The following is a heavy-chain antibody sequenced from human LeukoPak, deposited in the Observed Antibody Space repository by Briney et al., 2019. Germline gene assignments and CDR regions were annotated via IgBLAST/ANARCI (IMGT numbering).Heavy chain of an antibody. Sequence: GGSLRLSCAASGFTFSSYGMHWVRQAPGKGLEWVAVISYDGSNKYYADSVKGRFTISRDNAKNSLYLQMNSLRAEDTAVYYCARVGTTVTFFDYWGQGTLVTVSS. V-gene: IGHV3-30*03. D-gene: IGHD4-17*01. CDR2: ISYDGSNK. J-gene: IGHJ4*02. CDR1: GFTFSSYG. CDR3: ARVGTTVTFFDY.